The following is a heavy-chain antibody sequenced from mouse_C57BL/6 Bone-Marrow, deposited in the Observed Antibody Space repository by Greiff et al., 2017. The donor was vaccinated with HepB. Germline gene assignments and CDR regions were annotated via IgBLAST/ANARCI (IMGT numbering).Heavy chain of an antibody. CDR2: IYPRDGST. CDR3: ARVYYGYVGWFAY. D-gene: IGHD2-2*01. J-gene: IGHJ3*01. Sequence: QVQLQQPDAELVKPGASVKISCKASGYTFTDYTIHWMKQRPEQGLEWIGYIYPRDGSTKYNEKFKGKATLTVDKSSSTAYMQLNSLTSEDSAVYFCARVYYGYVGWFAYWGQGTLVTVSA. V-gene: IGHV1-78*01. CDR1: GYTFTDYT.